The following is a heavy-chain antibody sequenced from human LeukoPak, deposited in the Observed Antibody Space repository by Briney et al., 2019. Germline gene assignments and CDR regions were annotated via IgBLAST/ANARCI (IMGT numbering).Heavy chain of an antibody. CDR3: AKDRTVTTPLKWFDP. J-gene: IGHJ5*02. CDR1: GFTFSSYA. CDR2: ISGSGGST. V-gene: IGHV3-23*01. D-gene: IGHD4-17*01. Sequence: PGGSLRLSCAGSGFTFSSYAMSWVRQAPGKGLEWVSAISGSGGSTYYADSVKGRFTISRDNSKNTLYLQMNSLRAEDTAVYYCAKDRTVTTPLKWFDPWGQGTLVTVSS.